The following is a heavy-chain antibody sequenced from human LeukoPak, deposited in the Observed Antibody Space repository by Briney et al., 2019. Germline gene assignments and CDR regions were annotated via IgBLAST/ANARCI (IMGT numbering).Heavy chain of an antibody. D-gene: IGHD3-10*01. CDR1: GFTFSNAW. CDR3: TTDWELGALDY. CDR2: IKDKTEGVTT. Sequence: PGGSLRLSCAASGFTFSNAWLTWVRQAPGKGLEWVARIKDKTEGVTTDYAAPVKGRFTISRDDSDNTLYLQMDSLKTEDTAMYFCTTDWELGALDYWGQGTLVTVSS. V-gene: IGHV3-15*01. J-gene: IGHJ4*02.